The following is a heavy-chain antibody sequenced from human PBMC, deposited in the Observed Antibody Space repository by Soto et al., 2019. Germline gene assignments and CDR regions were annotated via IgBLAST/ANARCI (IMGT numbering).Heavy chain of an antibody. CDR3: ASLLTAAAHTYY. CDR1: GGSFSGNNYH. Sequence: QLQLQESGPGLVKPSETLSLSCTVSGGSFSGNNYHWGWIRQPPGKGLDWIGTIYYSRTTYYKPSLKRRVTISVDTSKNQFSLKLISVTAADTAVYYCASLLTAAAHTYYSGQGTLVTVSS. V-gene: IGHV4-39*01. J-gene: IGHJ4*02. D-gene: IGHD6-13*01. CDR2: IYYSRTT.